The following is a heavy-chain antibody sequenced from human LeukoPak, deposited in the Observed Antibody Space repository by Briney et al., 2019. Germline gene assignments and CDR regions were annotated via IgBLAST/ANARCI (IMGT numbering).Heavy chain of an antibody. V-gene: IGHV3-7*04. J-gene: IGHJ4*02. CDR3: ARVSWYSSSSRYFDY. D-gene: IGHD6-6*01. Sequence: GGSLRLSCAASGFTFSSYWMSWVRQAPGKGLEWVANMKQDGSEKYYVDSVKGRFTISRDNAKNSLYLQMNSLRAEDTAVYYCARVSWYSSSSRYFDYWGQGTLVTVSS. CDR2: MKQDGSEK. CDR1: GFTFSSYW.